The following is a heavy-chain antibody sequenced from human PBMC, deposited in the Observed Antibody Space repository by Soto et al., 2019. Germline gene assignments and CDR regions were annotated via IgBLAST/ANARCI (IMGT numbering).Heavy chain of an antibody. CDR3: ARDRVVAPPTNWFDP. V-gene: IGHV3-21*01. Sequence: GGSLRLSCAASGFTFSSYSMNWVRQAPGKGLEWVSSISSSSSYIYYADSVKGRFTISRDNAKNSLYLQMNSLRAEDTAVYYCARDRVVAPPTNWFDPWGQGTLVTVS. CDR2: ISSSSSYI. CDR1: GFTFSSYS. D-gene: IGHD2-15*01. J-gene: IGHJ5*02.